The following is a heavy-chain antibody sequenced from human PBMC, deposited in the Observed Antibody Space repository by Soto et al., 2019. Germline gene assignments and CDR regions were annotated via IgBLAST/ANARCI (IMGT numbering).Heavy chain of an antibody. J-gene: IGHJ3*02. CDR1: GGSFSGYY. V-gene: IGHV4-34*01. D-gene: IGHD3-3*01. CDR2: INHSGST. CDR3: ASPKRAIFGPPRTYDAFDI. Sequence: QVQLQQWGAGLLKPSETLSLTCAVYGGSFSGYYWSCIRQPPGKGLEWMGEINHSGSTNYNPSLKIREPISVDTSRNQFSLKLSSVTAADTAVYYCASPKRAIFGPPRTYDAFDIWGQGTMVTVSS.